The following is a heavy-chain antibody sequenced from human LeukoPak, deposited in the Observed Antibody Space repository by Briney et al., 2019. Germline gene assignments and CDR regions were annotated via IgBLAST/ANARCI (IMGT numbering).Heavy chain of an antibody. CDR2: IIPIFGTA. CDR1: GGTFSSYA. J-gene: IGHJ4*02. CDR3: ARAALYYDFWSD. V-gene: IGHV1-69*13. Sequence: SVKVSCKASGGTFSSYAISWVRQAPGQGLEWMGGIIPIFGTANYAQKFQGRVTITADESTSTAYMELSSLRSEDTAVYYCARAALYYDFWSDWGQGTLVTVSS. D-gene: IGHD3-3*01.